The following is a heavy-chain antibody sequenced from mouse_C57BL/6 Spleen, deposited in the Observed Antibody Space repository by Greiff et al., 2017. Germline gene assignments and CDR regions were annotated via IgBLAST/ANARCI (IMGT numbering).Heavy chain of an antibody. J-gene: IGHJ2*01. Sequence: QVQLQQSGAELVKPGASVKISCKASGYAFSSYWMNWVKQRPGKGLEWIGQIYPGDGDTNYNGKFKGKATLTADKSSSTASMQLSSLTSEDSAVYFCARSGDYYYFDYWGQGTTLTVSS. V-gene: IGHV1-80*01. CDR2: IYPGDGDT. CDR3: ARSGDYYYFDY. CDR1: GYAFSSYW. D-gene: IGHD1-1*01.